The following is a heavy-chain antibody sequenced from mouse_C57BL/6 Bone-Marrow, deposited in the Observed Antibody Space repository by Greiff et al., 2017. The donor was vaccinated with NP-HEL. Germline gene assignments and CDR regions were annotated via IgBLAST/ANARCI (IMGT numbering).Heavy chain of an antibody. CDR3: TRNYYGSSYGY. J-gene: IGHJ2*01. D-gene: IGHD1-1*01. Sequence: VQLQQSGTVLARPGASVKMSCKTSGYTFTSYWMHWVKQRPGQGLEWIGAIYPGNSDTSYNQKFKGKAKLTAVTSASTAYIELSRLTNDDSAVYYCTRNYYGSSYGYWGQGTTLTVSS. V-gene: IGHV1-5*01. CDR1: GYTFTSYW. CDR2: IYPGNSDT.